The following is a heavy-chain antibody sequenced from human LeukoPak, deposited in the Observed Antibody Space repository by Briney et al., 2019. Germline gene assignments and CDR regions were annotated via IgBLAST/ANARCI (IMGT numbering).Heavy chain of an antibody. V-gene: IGHV3-33*01. CDR2: IWYDGTDK. J-gene: IGHJ4*02. CDR3: ARDEGVLLVPSYYFDY. CDR1: GFTFANYA. D-gene: IGHD3-10*01. Sequence: LPGGSLRLSCAASGFTFANYAMHWVRQAPGKGVEWVAVIWYDGTDKYYADSVKGRFTISRDNSKRTLYLQMNSLRVEDTAIYYCARDEGVLLVPSYYFDYWGQGTLVTVSS.